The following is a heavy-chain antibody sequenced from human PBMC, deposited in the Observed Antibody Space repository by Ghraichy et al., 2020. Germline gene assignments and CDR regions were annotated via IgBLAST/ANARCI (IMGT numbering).Heavy chain of an antibody. D-gene: IGHD1-14*01. V-gene: IGHV5-51*01. J-gene: IGHJ4*02. Sequence: GESLNISCQGSGNSFTNYWIAWVRQMPGKGLEWMGIIYPGDSDTKYSPSFQGHVTMSADKTITTAYLQWSSLKASDTVIYYCARQTGTAGTTTGDFYSWSPGTPVTVSS. CDR3: ARQTGTAGTTTGDFYS. CDR1: GNSFTNYW. CDR2: IYPGDSDT.